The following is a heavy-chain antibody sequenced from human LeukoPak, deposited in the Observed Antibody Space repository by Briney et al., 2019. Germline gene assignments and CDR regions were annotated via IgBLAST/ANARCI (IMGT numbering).Heavy chain of an antibody. CDR1: GFTFSSYA. J-gene: IGHJ4*02. CDR3: AKDPSIAVAGHFDY. D-gene: IGHD6-19*01. Sequence: GGSLRLSCAASGFTFSSYAMSWVRQAPGKGLEWVSAISGSGGSTYYADPVKGRFTISRDNSKNTLYLQMNSLRAEDTAVYYCAKDPSIAVAGHFDYWGQGTLVTVSS. CDR2: ISGSGGST. V-gene: IGHV3-23*01.